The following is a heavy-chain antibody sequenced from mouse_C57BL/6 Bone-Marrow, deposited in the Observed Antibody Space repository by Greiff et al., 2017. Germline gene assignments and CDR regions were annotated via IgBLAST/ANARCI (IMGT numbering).Heavy chain of an antibody. J-gene: IGHJ2*01. D-gene: IGHD3-2*02. Sequence: EVQLQQPGPGLAKPSQSLSFTCSATGYPITSDYWNWLRTFPGNKLEYMGYLSHSGSTYYNPFLKRRISITRDTSKNHCYVQLNSVTTEDTATYYYASYRGSFAYWGQGTTLTVSS. CDR2: LSHSGST. CDR1: GYPITSDY. CDR3: ASYRGSFAY. V-gene: IGHV3-8*01.